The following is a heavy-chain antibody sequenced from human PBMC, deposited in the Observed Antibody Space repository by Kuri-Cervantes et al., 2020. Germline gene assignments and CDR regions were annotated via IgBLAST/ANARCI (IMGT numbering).Heavy chain of an antibody. J-gene: IGHJ6*03. CDR2: ISAYNGNT. D-gene: IGHD2-2*01. CDR1: GYTFTGYY. CDR3: ARTDCSSTSCYFYYYYMDV. V-gene: IGHV1-18*04. Sequence: ASVKVSCKASGYTFTGYYMCWVRQAPGQGLEWMGWISAYNGNTKYAQKLQGRVTMTTDTSTSTAYMELRSLRSDDTAVYYCARTDCSSTSCYFYYYYMDVWGKGTTVTVSS.